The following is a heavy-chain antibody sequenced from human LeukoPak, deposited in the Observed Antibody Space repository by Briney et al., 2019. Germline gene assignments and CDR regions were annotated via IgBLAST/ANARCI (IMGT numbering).Heavy chain of an antibody. CDR2: ISSSDTI. CDR1: GFSFSSYA. Sequence: GGSLRLSCAASGFSFSSYAMSWVRQAPGKGLEWVSYISSSDTIYYADSVEGRFTISRNNAKNSLYLQMNSLRDEDTAVYYCAAGAFGGFDYWGQGTLVTVSS. V-gene: IGHV3-48*02. J-gene: IGHJ4*02. CDR3: AAGAFGGFDY. D-gene: IGHD3-16*01.